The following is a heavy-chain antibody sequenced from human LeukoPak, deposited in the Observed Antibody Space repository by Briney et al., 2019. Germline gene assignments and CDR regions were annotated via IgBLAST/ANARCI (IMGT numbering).Heavy chain of an antibody. D-gene: IGHD6-13*01. Sequence: PGGSLRLSCAASGFTFSSYSMNWVRQAQGKGLEWVSSISSSSSYIYYADSVKGRFTISRDNAKNSLYLQMNSLRAEDTAVYYCARGAIAAAGYFDYWGQGTLVTVSS. CDR3: ARGAIAAAGYFDY. CDR1: GFTFSSYS. CDR2: ISSSSSYI. V-gene: IGHV3-21*01. J-gene: IGHJ4*02.